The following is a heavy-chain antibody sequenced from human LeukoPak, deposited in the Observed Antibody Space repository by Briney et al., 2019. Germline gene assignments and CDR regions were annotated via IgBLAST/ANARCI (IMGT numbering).Heavy chain of an antibody. D-gene: IGHD3-9*01. CDR3: ARDLRYFDWLLSHYYYYGMDV. CDR2: IYSGGST. J-gene: IGHJ6*02. Sequence: GGSLRLSCAASGFTVSSNYMSWVRQAPGKGLEWVSVIYSGGSTYYADSVKGRFTISRDNSKNTPYLQMNSLRAEDTAVYYCARDLRYFDWLLSHYYYYGMDVWGQGTTVTVSS. V-gene: IGHV3-66*01. CDR1: GFTVSSNY.